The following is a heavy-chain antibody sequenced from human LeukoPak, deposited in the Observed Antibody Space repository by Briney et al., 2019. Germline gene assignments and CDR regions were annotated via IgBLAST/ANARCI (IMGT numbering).Heavy chain of an antibody. Sequence: GGSLRLSCAASGFTFSRYGMHWVRQAPGKGLEWVAFIRYDGNLKYYADSVKGRFTISRDNSKNTLDLQMNSLRVEDTAVYYCAKPTSLKDANYGLTGTNYWGQGILVTVSS. CDR3: AKPTSLKDANYGLTGTNY. CDR1: GFTFSRYG. V-gene: IGHV3-30*02. J-gene: IGHJ4*02. D-gene: IGHD1-14*01. CDR2: IRYDGNLK.